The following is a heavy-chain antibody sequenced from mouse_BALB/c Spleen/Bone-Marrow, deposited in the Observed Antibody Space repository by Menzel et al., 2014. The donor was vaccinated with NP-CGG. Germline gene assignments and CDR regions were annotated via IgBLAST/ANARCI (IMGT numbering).Heavy chain of an antibody. CDR3: ATDSSGYLDY. CDR2: IDPADGNT. CDR1: GFNIKDTY. V-gene: IGHV14-3*02. Sequence: VQLQQPGAELVKPGASVKLSCTASGFNIKDTYMHWVKQRPEQGLEWIGRIDPADGNTKYDPKFQGKATITADTSSNTAYLQLSSLTSEDTAVYYCATDSSGYLDYWGQGTTLTVSS. J-gene: IGHJ2*01. D-gene: IGHD3-2*01.